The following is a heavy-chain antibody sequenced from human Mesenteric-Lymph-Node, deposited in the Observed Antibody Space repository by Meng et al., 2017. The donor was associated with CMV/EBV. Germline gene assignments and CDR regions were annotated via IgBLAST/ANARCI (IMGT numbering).Heavy chain of an antibody. CDR2: ISSSATTI. CDR3: AKDWYCSSTSCYSEDY. CDR1: GFSFSGYE. Sequence: GGSLRLSCAASGFSFSGYEMNWVRQAPGKGLEWISYISSSATTIYYADSVKGRFTISRDNSKNTLYLQMNSLRAEDTAVYYCAKDWYCSSTSCYSEDYWGQGTLVTVSS. V-gene: IGHV3-48*03. D-gene: IGHD2-2*01. J-gene: IGHJ4*02.